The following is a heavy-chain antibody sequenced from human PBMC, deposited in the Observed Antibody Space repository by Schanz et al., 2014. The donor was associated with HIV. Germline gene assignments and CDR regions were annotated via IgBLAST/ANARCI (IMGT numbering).Heavy chain of an antibody. D-gene: IGHD6-13*01. CDR2: IFHSGST. CDR3: AREESPPAGYSSSGYVRYYYGMDV. J-gene: IGHJ6*02. Sequence: QVQLQQWGAGLLKPSETLSLTCAVYGGSFSGYFWAWIRQPPGKGLEWIGNIFHSGSTNENPSLRSPPNVSVDTPKTQFSRKLSSGTAADTAMYYCAREESPPAGYSSSGYVRYYYGMDVWGQGTTVIVSS. V-gene: IGHV4-34*04. CDR1: GGSFSGYF.